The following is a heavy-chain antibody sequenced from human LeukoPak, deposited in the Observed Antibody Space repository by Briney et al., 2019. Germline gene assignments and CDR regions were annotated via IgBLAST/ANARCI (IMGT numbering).Heavy chain of an antibody. J-gene: IGHJ6*03. V-gene: IGHV4-4*07. CDR3: AGGVVPAATYYYYMDV. CDR2: IYTSGST. CDR1: GGSISSYY. Sequence: SETLSLTCTVSGGSISSYYWSWIRQPAGKGLEWIGRIYTSGSTNYNPSLKSRVTMSVDTSKNQFSLKLSSVTAADTAVYYCAGGVVPAATYYYYMDVWGKGTTVTVSS. D-gene: IGHD2-2*01.